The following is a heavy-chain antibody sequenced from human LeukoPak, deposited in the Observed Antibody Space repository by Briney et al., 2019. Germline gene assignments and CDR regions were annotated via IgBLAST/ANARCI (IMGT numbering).Heavy chain of an antibody. CDR1: GFTSSSFG. V-gene: IGHV3-48*04. D-gene: IGHD5/OR15-5a*01. CDR3: ARSLSTDFDY. J-gene: IGHJ4*02. CDR2: ISTSSLNTI. Sequence: GGSLRPSCAASGFTSSSFGMNWVRQAPGKGLEWISYISTSSLNTIHYADSVKGRFTISRDNAKNSLFLQMNSLRAEDTAVYYCARSLSTDFDYWGQGILVTVSS.